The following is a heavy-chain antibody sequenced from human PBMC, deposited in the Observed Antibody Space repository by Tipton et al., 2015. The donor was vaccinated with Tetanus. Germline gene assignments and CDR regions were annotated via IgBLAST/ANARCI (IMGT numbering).Heavy chain of an antibody. V-gene: IGHV3-23*03. J-gene: IGHJ5*01. CDR3: AKVRGTLRYSFDS. Sequence: SLKLSCAASGITLRSYAMTWVRRGPGKGLEWVSVSYAGGNYAYYADSVKGRFTTSRDDSKNTLYLHMTSLRAEDTAVYYCAKVRGTLRYSFDSWGQGTLVTASS. CDR2: SYAGGNYA. D-gene: IGHD1-26*01. CDR1: GITLRSYA.